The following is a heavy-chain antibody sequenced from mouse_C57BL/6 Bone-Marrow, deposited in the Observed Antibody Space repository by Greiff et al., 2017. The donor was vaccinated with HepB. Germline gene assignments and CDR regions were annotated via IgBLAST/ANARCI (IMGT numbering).Heavy chain of an antibody. D-gene: IGHD2-1*01. V-gene: IGHV5-12*01. CDR1: GFTFSDYY. J-gene: IGHJ3*01. CDR2: ISNGGGST. CDR3: ARSSFYDGNLAWFAY. Sequence: EVHLVESGGGLVQPGGSLKLSCAASGFTFSDYYMYWVRQTPEKRLEWVAYISNGGGSTYYPDTVKGRFTISRDNAKNTLYLQMSRLKSEDTAMYYCARSSFYDGNLAWFAYWGQGTLVTVSA.